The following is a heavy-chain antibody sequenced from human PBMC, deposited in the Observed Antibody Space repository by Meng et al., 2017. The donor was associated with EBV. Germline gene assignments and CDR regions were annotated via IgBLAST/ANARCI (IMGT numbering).Heavy chain of an antibody. D-gene: IGHD3-22*01. CDR1: GYTFNSYG. J-gene: IGHJ4*02. CDR2: ISAYNGNT. Sequence: HVQLVQSGAEVKKPGASVKVSCKASGYTFNSYGISWVRQAPGQRLEWMGWISAYNGNTNYAQKLQGRVTMTTDTSTSTAYMELRSLRSDDTAVYYCARDGRLYDTPSPFDYWGQGTLVTVSS. CDR3: ARDGRLYDTPSPFDY. V-gene: IGHV1-18*01.